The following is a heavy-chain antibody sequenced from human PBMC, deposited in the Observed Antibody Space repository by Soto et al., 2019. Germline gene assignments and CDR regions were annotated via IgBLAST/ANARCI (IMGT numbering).Heavy chain of an antibody. CDR1: GFTFNKYA. Sequence: GGYLRLSCAASGFTFNKYALSWVRQSPGKGLEWVSSITDSGDDTWHADSVKGRLTISRDNSMNMLYLQMNSLRADDTAIYYCTKDSASSHPYYFHQWSQGNQVTVSS. V-gene: IGHV3-23*01. J-gene: IGHJ4*02. CDR2: ITDSGDDT. CDR3: TKDSASSHPYYFHQ.